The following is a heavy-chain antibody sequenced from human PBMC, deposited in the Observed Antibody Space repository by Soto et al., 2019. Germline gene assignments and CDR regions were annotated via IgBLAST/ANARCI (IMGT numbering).Heavy chain of an antibody. CDR2: INSDGSST. D-gene: IGHD2-15*01. CDR1: GFTFSSYW. J-gene: IGHJ5*02. CDR3: AREVLVVVAPTQTFDP. Sequence: PGGSLRLSCAASGFTFSSYWMHWVHQAPGKGLVWVSRINSDGSSTSYADSVKGRFTISRDNAKNTLYLQMNSLRAEDTAVYYCAREVLVVVAPTQTFDPWGQGTLVTVSS. V-gene: IGHV3-74*01.